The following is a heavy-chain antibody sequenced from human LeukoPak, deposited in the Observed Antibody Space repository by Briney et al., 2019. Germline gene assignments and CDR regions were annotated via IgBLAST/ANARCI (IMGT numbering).Heavy chain of an antibody. CDR1: GGSFSGYY. V-gene: IGHV4-34*01. CDR3: ARGGEYCSSTSCPKYYFDY. Sequence: SETLSLTCAVYGGSFSGYYWSWIRQPPGQGLEWIGEINHSGSTNYNPSLKSRVTISVDTSKNQFSLKLSSVTAADTAVYYCARGGEYCSSTSCPKYYFDYWGQGTLVTVSS. D-gene: IGHD2-2*01. CDR2: INHSGST. J-gene: IGHJ4*02.